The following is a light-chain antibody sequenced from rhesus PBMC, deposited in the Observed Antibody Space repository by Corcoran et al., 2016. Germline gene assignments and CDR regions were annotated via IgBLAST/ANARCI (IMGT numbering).Light chain of an antibody. CDR3: QQHNSHPFT. CDR2: AAS. Sequence: DIQMTQSPSSLSASVGDRVTITCRARQTISSYLAWYQQKPGKVPKLLVYAASSLESGVPSRFSGSGSGTEFHLTISSLQPEDFATYYCQQHNSHPFTFGPGTKLDIK. V-gene: IGKV1-44*02. CDR1: QTISSY. J-gene: IGKJ3*01.